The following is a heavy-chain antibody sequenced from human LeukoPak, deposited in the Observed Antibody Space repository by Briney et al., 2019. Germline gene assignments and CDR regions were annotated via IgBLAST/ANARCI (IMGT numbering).Heavy chain of an antibody. CDR3: ARVKVISGYWYFDY. CDR2: IKPDGGET. Sequence: GGSLRLSCAASGFTFSTYWMSWVRQAPGKGLEWVANIKPDGGETYYVDSVKGRFTISRDNAKNSLYLQMNSLRAEDTALYYCARVKVISGYWYFDYWGQGTLVTVSS. V-gene: IGHV3-7*03. D-gene: IGHD5-18*01. J-gene: IGHJ4*02. CDR1: GFTFSTYW.